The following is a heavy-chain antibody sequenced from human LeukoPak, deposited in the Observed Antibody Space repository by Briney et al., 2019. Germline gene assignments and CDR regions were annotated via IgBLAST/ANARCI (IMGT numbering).Heavy chain of an antibody. Sequence: GGSPRLSCAASGFTFSSYAMSWVRQAPGKGVEWVSGISTRGGSTSYADSVKGRFTISRDNPRNTLYMQMNSLRAEDTALYYCAIMHPYYDGSGYWVQWGQGTLVTVSS. V-gene: IGHV3-23*01. CDR1: GFTFSSYA. D-gene: IGHD3-22*01. CDR3: AIMHPYYDGSGYWVQ. J-gene: IGHJ4*02. CDR2: ISTRGGST.